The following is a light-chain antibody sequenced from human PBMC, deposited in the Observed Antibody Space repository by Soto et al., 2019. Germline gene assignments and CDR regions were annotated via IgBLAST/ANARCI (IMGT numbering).Light chain of an antibody. CDR3: QQLNSYPLT. CDR2: AAS. V-gene: IGKV1-9*01. J-gene: IGKJ4*01. CDR1: QGISSF. Sequence: DIQLTQSPSFLSASVGDRVTITCGASQGISSFLAWYQQKPGKAPNLLIYAASTLQSGVPSRFSGSGSGTEFTLTITSLQPEDFATYYCQQLNSYPLTFGGGTKVDIK.